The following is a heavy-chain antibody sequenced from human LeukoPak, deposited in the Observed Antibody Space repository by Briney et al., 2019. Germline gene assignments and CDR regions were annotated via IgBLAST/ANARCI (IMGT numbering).Heavy chain of an antibody. Sequence: SVKVSCKASGGTFSSYAISWVRQAPGQGLEWMGGIIPIFGTANYAQKFQDRVTITADESTSTAYMELSSLRSEDTAVYYCATEDLEVARICGSGVPRYWGQGTLVTVSS. CDR2: IIPIFGTA. D-gene: IGHD3-10*01. V-gene: IGHV1-69*01. J-gene: IGHJ4*02. CDR3: ATEDLEVARICGSGVPRY. CDR1: GGTFSSYA.